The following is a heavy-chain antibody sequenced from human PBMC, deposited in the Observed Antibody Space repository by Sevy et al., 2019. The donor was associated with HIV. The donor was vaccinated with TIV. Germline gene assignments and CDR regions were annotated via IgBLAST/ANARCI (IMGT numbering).Heavy chain of an antibody. CDR2: IYHSGGTT. D-gene: IGHD2-8*02. CDR1: GFTFGNFA. Sequence: GGSLRLSCAASGFTFGNFAMIWARQAPGKGLEWLSSIYHSGGTTYIVDSVKGRFTISRDNSKNTLYLQMDNLRADDTAIYYCAKSPTGSESKPDYWGQGNLVTVSS. V-gene: IGHV3-23*05. CDR3: AKSPTGSESKPDY. J-gene: IGHJ4*02.